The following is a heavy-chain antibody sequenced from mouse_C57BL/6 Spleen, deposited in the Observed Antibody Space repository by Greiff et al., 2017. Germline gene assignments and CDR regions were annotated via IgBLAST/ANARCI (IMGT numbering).Heavy chain of an antibody. CDR2: ISSGSSTI. Sequence: EVKLMESGGGLVKPGGSLKLSCAASGFTFSDYGMHWVRQAPEKGLEWVAYISSGSSTIYYADTVKGRFTISRDNAKNTLFLQMTSLRSEDTAMYYCARGDYYGSSSYWGQGTLVTVSA. D-gene: IGHD1-1*01. CDR3: ARGDYYGSSSY. J-gene: IGHJ3*01. V-gene: IGHV5-17*01. CDR1: GFTFSDYG.